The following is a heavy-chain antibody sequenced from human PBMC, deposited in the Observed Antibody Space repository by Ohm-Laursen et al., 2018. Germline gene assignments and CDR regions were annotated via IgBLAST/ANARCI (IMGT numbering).Heavy chain of an antibody. CDR1: GGSISGHY. CDR2: IYSRGNT. V-gene: IGHV4-4*07. CDR3: ARGPFDY. Sequence: TLSLTCAVSGGSISGHYWTWIRQPAGKGLDWIGRIYSRGNTDYNPSLKSRVTISLDTSKNQFSLKLSSVTAADTAVYYCARGPFDYWGQGTLVTVSS. J-gene: IGHJ4*02.